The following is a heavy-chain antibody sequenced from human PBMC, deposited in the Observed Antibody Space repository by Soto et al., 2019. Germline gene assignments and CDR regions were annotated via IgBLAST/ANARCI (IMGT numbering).Heavy chain of an antibody. CDR3: ARGGYSSSSLDY. CDR1: GGSISSYY. D-gene: IGHD6-6*01. CDR2: IYYSGST. J-gene: IGHJ4*02. V-gene: IGHV4-59*12. Sequence: SETLSLTYTVSGGSISSYYWSWIRQPPGKGLEWIGYIYYSGSTNYNPSLKSRVTISVDTSKNQFSLKLSSVTAADTAVYYCARGGYSSSSLDYWGQGTLVTVSS.